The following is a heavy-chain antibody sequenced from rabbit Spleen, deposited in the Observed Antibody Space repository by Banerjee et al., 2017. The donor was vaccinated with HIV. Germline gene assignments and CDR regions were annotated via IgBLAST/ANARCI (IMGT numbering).Heavy chain of an antibody. V-gene: IGHV1S40*01. J-gene: IGHJ6*01. CDR3: ARDSSSSFSSYGMDL. D-gene: IGHD1-1*01. Sequence: QSLEESGGDLVEPGASLTLTCTASGVSFSSNHYMCWVRQAPGKGLEWIACIDAGSSAFTYHATWATGRFTISKTSSTTVTLQATSLTAADTATYFCARDSSSSFSSYGMDLWGQGTLVTVS. CDR2: IDAGSSAFT. CDR1: GVSFSSNHY.